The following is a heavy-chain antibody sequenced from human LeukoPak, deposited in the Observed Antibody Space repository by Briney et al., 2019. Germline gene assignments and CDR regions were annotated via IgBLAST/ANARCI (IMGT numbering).Heavy chain of an antibody. CDR3: AKACYYYDSSGYLN. CDR1: GFTFSSYA. V-gene: IGHV3-23*01. CDR2: ISGSGGST. D-gene: IGHD3-22*01. Sequence: GGSLRLSCAASGFTFSSYAMSWVRQAPGKGLEWVSAISGSGGSTCYADSVKGRLTISRDNSKNTLYLQMNSLRAEDTAVYYCAKACYYYDSSGYLNWGQGTLVTVSS. J-gene: IGHJ4*02.